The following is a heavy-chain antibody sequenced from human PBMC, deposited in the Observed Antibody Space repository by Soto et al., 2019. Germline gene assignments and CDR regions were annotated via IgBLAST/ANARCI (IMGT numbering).Heavy chain of an antibody. D-gene: IGHD5-18*01. J-gene: IGHJ4*02. CDR1: GGSISSGDYY. Sequence: QVQLQESGPGLVKPSQTLSLTCTVSGGSISSGDYYWNWIRQPPGKGLEWIGYIYFSGSTYYNPSLKSRVIISLDTSKNQFSLKLSSVTAADTAVYYCARELTGYRFGPGEVYWGQGTLVTVSS. CDR3: ARELTGYRFGPGEVY. CDR2: IYFSGST. V-gene: IGHV4-30-4*01.